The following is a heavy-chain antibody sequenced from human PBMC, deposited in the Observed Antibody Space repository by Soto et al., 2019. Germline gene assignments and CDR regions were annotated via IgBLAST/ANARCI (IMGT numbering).Heavy chain of an antibody. D-gene: IGHD5-12*01. CDR2: IWYDGSNK. Sequence: GGSLRLSCAASGFTFSSYGMHWVRQAPGKGLEWVAVIWYDGSNKYYADSVKGRFTISRDNSKNTLYLQMNSLRAEDTAVYYCARDGKVATTNSLDYWGQGTLVTVSS. V-gene: IGHV3-33*01. CDR3: ARDGKVATTNSLDY. J-gene: IGHJ4*02. CDR1: GFTFSSYG.